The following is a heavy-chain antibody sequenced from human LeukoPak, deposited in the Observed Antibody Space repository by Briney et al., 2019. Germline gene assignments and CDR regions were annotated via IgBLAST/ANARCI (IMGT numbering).Heavy chain of an antibody. J-gene: IGHJ4*02. CDR2: INAGGVGT. CDR1: GFTFSTYA. Sequence: PGGSLRLSCAASGFTFSTYAMSWVRQAPGKGLEWVAAINAGGVGTYNPNSARSRFTISRDNSKNTVYLQMNSLRVDDTAVYYCANSAGSYAYYFDYWGQGTLVTVSS. CDR3: ANSAGSYAYYFDY. V-gene: IGHV3-23*01. D-gene: IGHD1-26*01.